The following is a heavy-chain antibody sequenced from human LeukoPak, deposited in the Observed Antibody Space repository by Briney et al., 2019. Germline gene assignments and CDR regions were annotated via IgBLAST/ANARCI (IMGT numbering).Heavy chain of an antibody. CDR2: IYSGGST. CDR3: AYDSSGYDYYFDY. CDR1: GFTVSSNY. V-gene: IGHV3-66*01. D-gene: IGHD3-22*01. Sequence: GGPLRLSCAASGFTVSSNYMSWVRQAPGKGLEWVSVIYSGGSTYYADSVKGRFTISRDNSKNTLYLQMNSLRAEDTAVYYCAYDSSGYDYYFDYWGQGTLVTVSS. J-gene: IGHJ4*02.